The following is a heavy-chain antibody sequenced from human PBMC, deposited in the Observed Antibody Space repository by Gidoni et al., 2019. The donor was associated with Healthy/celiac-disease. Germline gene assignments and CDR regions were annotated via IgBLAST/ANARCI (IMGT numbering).Heavy chain of an antibody. D-gene: IGHD3-10*01. CDR1: GFTIGDYA. Sequence: EVQLVESGGGLVKTGRSRRLSCTASGFTIGDYAMSWFRQAAGKGLVWVGSIRSKAYGVTTEYAASVKGRFTISSDDSKSIAYLQMNILKTEDTAVYYCTRVWFGESPRSAVDVWGKGTTVTVSS. CDR3: TRVWFGESPRSAVDV. CDR2: IRSKAYGVTT. V-gene: IGHV3-49*05. J-gene: IGHJ6*04.